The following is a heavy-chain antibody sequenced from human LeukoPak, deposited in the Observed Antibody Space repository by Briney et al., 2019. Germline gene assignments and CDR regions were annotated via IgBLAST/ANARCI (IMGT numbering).Heavy chain of an antibody. V-gene: IGHV1-46*01. J-gene: IGHJ4*02. CDR2: INPSGGST. Sequence: ASVKVSCKASGYTFTSYYMHWVRQAPGQELEWMGIINPSGGSTSYAQKFQGRVTMTRDTSTSTVYMELSSLRSEDTAVYYCARVHDAVFGETDDYYFDYWGQGTLVTVSS. CDR1: GYTFTSYY. D-gene: IGHD3-10*01. CDR3: ARVHDAVFGETDDYYFDY.